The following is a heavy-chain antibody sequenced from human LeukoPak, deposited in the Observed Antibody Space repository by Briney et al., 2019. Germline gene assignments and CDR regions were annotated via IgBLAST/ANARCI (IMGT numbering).Heavy chain of an antibody. D-gene: IGHD5-24*01. J-gene: IGHJ6*03. CDR2: IYYSGNT. CDR3: ARWLQFDYYYYMDV. CDR1: GGSISSHSYY. V-gene: IGHV4-39*01. Sequence: SETLSLTCTVSGGSISSHSYYWGWIRQPPGKGLEWIGSIYYSGNTYYNPSLKSRVTISVDTSKNQFSLKLSSVTAADTAVYYCARWLQFDYYYYMDVWGKGTTVTISS.